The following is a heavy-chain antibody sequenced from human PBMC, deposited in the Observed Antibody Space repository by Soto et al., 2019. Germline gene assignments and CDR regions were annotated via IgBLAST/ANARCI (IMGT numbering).Heavy chain of an antibody. V-gene: IGHV3-9*01. CDR3: VKDRRFLEAWGAFDV. D-gene: IGHD3-3*01. CDR2: ISWNSEVK. J-gene: IGHJ3*01. Sequence: EMQLVDSGGGLVQPGRSLRLSCAASGFTFDDYAMHWVRQVPGKGLEWVSGISWNSEVKLYADTTKGRFTISRDNADNSVYLQIDSLEVEDTAFYYCVKDRRFLEAWGAFDVWGQGTLVTVSS. CDR1: GFTFDDYA.